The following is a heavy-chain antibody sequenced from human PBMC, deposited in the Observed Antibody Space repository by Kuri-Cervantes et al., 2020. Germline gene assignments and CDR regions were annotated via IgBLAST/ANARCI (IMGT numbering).Heavy chain of an antibody. CDR2: ISSSSSYI. Sequence: GGSLRLSCAASGFTFNNYAMTWVRQAPGKGLEWVSSISSSSSYIYYADSVKGRFTISRDNAKNSLYLQMNSLRAEDTAVYYCARDDDFWSAGMYYFDYWGQGTLVTVSS. D-gene: IGHD3-3*01. CDR3: ARDDDFWSAGMYYFDY. V-gene: IGHV3-21*01. CDR1: GFTFNNYA. J-gene: IGHJ4*02.